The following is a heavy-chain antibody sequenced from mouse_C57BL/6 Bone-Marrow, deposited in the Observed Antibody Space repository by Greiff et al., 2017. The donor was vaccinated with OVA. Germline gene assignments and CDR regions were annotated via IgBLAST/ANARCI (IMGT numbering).Heavy chain of an antibody. D-gene: IGHD1-1*01. CDR2: IYPRSGNT. Sequence: VKLQESGAELARPGASVKLSCKASGYTFTSYGISWVKQRTGQGLEWIGEIYPRSGNTYYNEKFKGKATLTADKSSSTAYMELRSLTSEDSAVYFCARGGEIYYYGSSYSYWGQGTTLTVSS. V-gene: IGHV1-81*01. CDR1: GYTFTSYG. J-gene: IGHJ2*01. CDR3: ARGGEIYYYGSSYSY.